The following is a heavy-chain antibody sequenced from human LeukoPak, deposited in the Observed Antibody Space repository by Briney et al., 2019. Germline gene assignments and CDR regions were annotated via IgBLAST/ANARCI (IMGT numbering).Heavy chain of an antibody. CDR2: IYYSGST. V-gene: IGHV4-39*01. J-gene: IGHJ4*02. D-gene: IGHD6-19*01. CDR1: EFTFSSYS. Sequence: GSLRLSCAASEFTFSSYSMNWIRQPPGKGLEWIGSIYYSGSTYYNPSLKSRVTISVDTSKNQFSLKLSSVTAADTAVYYCASLRLVLGYYFDYWGQGTLVTVSS. CDR3: ASLRLVLGYYFDY.